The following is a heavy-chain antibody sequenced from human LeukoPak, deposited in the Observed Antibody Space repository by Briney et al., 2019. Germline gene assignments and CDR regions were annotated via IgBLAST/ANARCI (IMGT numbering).Heavy chain of an antibody. J-gene: IGHJ3*02. CDR1: GYTFTSHD. CDR3: ARALLTSDAFDI. V-gene: IGHV1-8*03. CDR2: MNPNSGNT. D-gene: IGHD1-26*01. Sequence: GASVKVSCKASGYTFTSHDINWVRQATGQGLEWMGWMNPNSGNTGYAQKFQGRVTITRNTSISTAYMELSSLRSEDTAVYYCARALLTSDAFDIWGQGTMVTVSS.